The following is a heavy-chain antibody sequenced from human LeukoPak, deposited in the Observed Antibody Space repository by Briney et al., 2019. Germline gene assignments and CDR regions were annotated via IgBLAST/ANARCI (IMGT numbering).Heavy chain of an antibody. CDR2: ISGSGGST. Sequence: GGSLRLSCAASGFTFSSYGMSWVRQAPGKGLEWVSAISGSGGSTYYADSVKGRFTISRDNSKNTLYLQMNSLRAEDTAVYYCAKVGSYCSGGSCYSGTFDYWGQGTLVTVSS. D-gene: IGHD2-15*01. CDR1: GFTFSSYG. CDR3: AKVGSYCSGGSCYSGTFDY. V-gene: IGHV3-23*01. J-gene: IGHJ4*02.